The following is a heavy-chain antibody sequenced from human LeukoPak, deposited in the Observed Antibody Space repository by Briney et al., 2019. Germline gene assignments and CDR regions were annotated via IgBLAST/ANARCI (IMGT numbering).Heavy chain of an antibody. CDR3: ARDLDDFWSGPFFS. J-gene: IGHJ5*02. CDR1: GYTFTGYY. CDR2: INPNSGGT. D-gene: IGHD3-3*01. V-gene: IGHV1-2*06. Sequence: ASVKVSCKASGYTFTGYYMHWVRQAPGQGREWMGRINPNSGGTNYAQKFQGRVTMTRDTSISTAYMELSRLRSDDTAVYYCARDLDDFWSGPFFSWGQGTLVTVSS.